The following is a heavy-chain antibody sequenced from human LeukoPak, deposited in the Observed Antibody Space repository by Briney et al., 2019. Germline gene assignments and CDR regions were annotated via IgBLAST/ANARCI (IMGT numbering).Heavy chain of an antibody. V-gene: IGHV3-48*04. CDR3: ARKVDGYNNFDY. CDR2: ISTGSSTT. D-gene: IGHD5-24*01. CDR1: EFAFSTYN. Sequence: GGSLRLSCAASEFAFSTYNMNWVRQAPGKGLEWVSYISTGSSTTYYADSVKGRFTISRDNAKNSLYLQMNSLRAEDTAVYYCARKVDGYNNFDYWGQGTLVTVSS. J-gene: IGHJ4*02.